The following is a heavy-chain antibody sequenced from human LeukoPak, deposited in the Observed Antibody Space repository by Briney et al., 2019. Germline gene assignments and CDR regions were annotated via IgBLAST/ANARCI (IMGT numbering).Heavy chain of an antibody. CDR1: GFTFDDYA. V-gene: IGHV3-9*01. CDR3: ARLDYYYYGMDV. CDR2: ISWNSGSI. Sequence: GGSLRLSCAASGFTFDDYAMHWVRQAPGKGLEWVSGISWNSGSIGYADSVKGRFTISRYNAKNSLYLQMNSLRAEDTALYYCARLDYYYYGMDVWGQGTTVTVSS. J-gene: IGHJ6*02.